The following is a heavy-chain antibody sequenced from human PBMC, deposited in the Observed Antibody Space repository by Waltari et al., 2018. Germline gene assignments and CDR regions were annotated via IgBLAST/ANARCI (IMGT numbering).Heavy chain of an antibody. D-gene: IGHD3-10*01. Sequence: EVQLVESGGGLVKPGGSLRLSCAASGFTFSSYSMNWVRQAPGKGLEWVSSISSSSSYIYYADSVKGRFTISRDNAKNSLYLQMNSLRAEDTAVYYCARDMDRFESAFDIWGQGTMVTVSS. CDR1: GFTFSSYS. V-gene: IGHV3-21*01. CDR3: ARDMDRFESAFDI. CDR2: ISSSSSYI. J-gene: IGHJ3*02.